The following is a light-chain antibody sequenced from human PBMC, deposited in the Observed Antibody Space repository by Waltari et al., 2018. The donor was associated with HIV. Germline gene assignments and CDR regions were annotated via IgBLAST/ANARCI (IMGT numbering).Light chain of an antibody. Sequence: DIQMTQSPPSLSEHVGDGVTITCRASRNIGTYLNWYQHISGKAPKLLVSGATVLQSGVPSRFSGSGSGTLFTLRIASLEPEDSAVYYCQQSYSNPTFGQGTRLEI. CDR3: QQSYSNPT. V-gene: IGKV1-39*01. J-gene: IGKJ2*01. CDR2: GAT. CDR1: RNIGTY.